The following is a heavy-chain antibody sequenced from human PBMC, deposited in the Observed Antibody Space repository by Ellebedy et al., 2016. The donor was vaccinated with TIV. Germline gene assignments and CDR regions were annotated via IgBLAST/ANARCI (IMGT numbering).Heavy chain of an antibody. Sequence: MPSETLSLTCTVSGGSLRTYYWSWIRQPPGQGLEWIGDIHHSGNSHIHPSLKSRVTLSLDTSKNQFSLDLSSVTAADTATYYCARDLGRYGMDVWGQGTTVTVSS. J-gene: IGHJ6*02. V-gene: IGHV4-59*01. CDR2: IHHSGNS. CDR1: GGSLRTYY. CDR3: ARDLGRYGMDV.